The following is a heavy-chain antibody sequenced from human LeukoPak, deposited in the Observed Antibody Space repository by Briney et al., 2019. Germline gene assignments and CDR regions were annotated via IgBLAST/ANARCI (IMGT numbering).Heavy chain of an antibody. CDR1: GVSISSSNW. J-gene: IGHJ4*02. CDR2: IYHSGRP. D-gene: IGHD6-13*01. Sequence: PSETLSLTCAVSGVSISSSNWWSWVRQPPGKGLEWIGEIYHSGRPNYNPSLKSRVTISVDKSKNQFSLKLSSVTAADTAVYYCARGAYSSSWSFDYWGQGTLVTVPS. V-gene: IGHV4-4*02. CDR3: ARGAYSSSWSFDY.